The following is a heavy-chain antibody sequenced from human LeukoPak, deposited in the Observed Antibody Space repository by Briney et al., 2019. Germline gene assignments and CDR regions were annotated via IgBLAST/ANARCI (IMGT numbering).Heavy chain of an antibody. V-gene: IGHV5-51*01. CDR3: ARYSGSGSYYNRAFDY. Sequence: GESLKISCKGSGYSFSNYWIAWVRQMPGKGLEWMGIIYPGDSDTRYSPSFQGQVTISADRSISTAFLQWSSLKASDTAMYYCARYSGSGSYYNRAFDYWGQGTLVTVSS. J-gene: IGHJ4*02. D-gene: IGHD3-10*01. CDR1: GYSFSNYW. CDR2: IYPGDSDT.